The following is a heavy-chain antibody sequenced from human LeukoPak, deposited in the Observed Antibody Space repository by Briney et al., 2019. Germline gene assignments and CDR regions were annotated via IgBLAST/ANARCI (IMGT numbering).Heavy chain of an antibody. CDR1: GFTFSSYE. CDR2: ISSSGSTI. D-gene: IGHD4-17*01. Sequence: GGSLRLSCAASGFTFSSYEMNWVRQAPGKGLEWVSYISSSGSTIYYADSVKGRFTISRDNAKNSLYLQMNSLRSDDTAVYYCARVVDYGDRGYWFDPWGQGTLVTVSS. J-gene: IGHJ5*02. V-gene: IGHV3-48*03. CDR3: ARVVDYGDRGYWFDP.